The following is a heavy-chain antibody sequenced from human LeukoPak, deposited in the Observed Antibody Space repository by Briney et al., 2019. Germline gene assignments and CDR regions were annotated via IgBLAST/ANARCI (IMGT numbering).Heavy chain of an antibody. CDR1: GYTFTTYY. CDR3: ARAEDLSSWYIPSFFDY. V-gene: IGHV1-46*01. CDR2: INPSTGST. Sequence: ASVKVSCKASGYTFTTYYMHWVRQAPGPGLEWMGIINPSTGSTRYAQKFQGRVTMTRDMSTSTVYMELSSLRSEDTAVYYCARAEDLSSWYIPSFFDYWGQGTLVTVSS. J-gene: IGHJ4*02. D-gene: IGHD6-13*01.